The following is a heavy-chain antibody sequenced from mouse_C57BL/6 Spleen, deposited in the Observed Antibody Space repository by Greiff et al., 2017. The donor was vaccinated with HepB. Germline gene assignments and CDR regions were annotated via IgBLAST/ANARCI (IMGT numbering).Heavy chain of an antibody. V-gene: IGHV1-80*01. D-gene: IGHD1-1*01. CDR1: GYAFSSYW. Sequence: VKLMESGAELVKPGASVKISCKASGYAFSSYWMNWVKQRPGKGLEWIGQIYPGDGDTNYNGKFKGKATLTADKSSSTAYMQLSSLTSEDSAVYFCARNYYGSSYSNYFDYWGQGTTLTVSS. J-gene: IGHJ2*01. CDR3: ARNYYGSSYSNYFDY. CDR2: IYPGDGDT.